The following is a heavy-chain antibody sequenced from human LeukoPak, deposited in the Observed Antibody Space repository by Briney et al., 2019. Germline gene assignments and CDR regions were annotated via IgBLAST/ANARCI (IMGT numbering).Heavy chain of an antibody. CDR3: ARDRPFWN. D-gene: IGHD3-3*01. CDR2: IKLDENTA. J-gene: IGHJ4*02. V-gene: IGHV3-74*01. CDR1: GLTSTKYW. Sequence: SGGSLRLSCAASGLTSTKYWMHWVRQVPGEGLVWVSRIKLDENTAYYADFVKGRFTISRDDAKTTVYLQMNSLRAEDSAVYYCARDRPFWNWGQGTLVTVSS.